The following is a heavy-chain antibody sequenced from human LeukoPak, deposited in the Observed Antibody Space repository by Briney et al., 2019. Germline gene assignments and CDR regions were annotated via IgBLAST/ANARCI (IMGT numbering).Heavy chain of an antibody. V-gene: IGHV1-2*02. D-gene: IGHD3-16*01. Sequence: ASVKVSCKASGHTFTGYYLHWVRQAPGQGLEWMGWISPNSGVTHYARTFQGRVTMTRDRSISTAYMELSRLRSDDTAVYYCARASDYIDYWGQGTLVTVSS. CDR1: GHTFTGYY. CDR2: ISPNSGVT. CDR3: ARASDYIDY. J-gene: IGHJ4*02.